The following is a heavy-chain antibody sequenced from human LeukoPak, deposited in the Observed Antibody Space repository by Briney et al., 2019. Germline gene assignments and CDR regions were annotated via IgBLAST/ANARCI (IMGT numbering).Heavy chain of an antibody. J-gene: IGHJ5*02. Sequence: SETLSLTCTVSGGSISSSSYYWGWIRQPPGKGLEWIGSIYYSGSTYYNPSLKSRVTISVDTSKNQFSLKLSSVTAADTAVYYCARGGKTSSGYYPHDWFDPWGQGTLVTVSS. D-gene: IGHD3-22*01. CDR2: IYYSGST. V-gene: IGHV4-39*07. CDR3: ARGGKTSSGYYPHDWFDP. CDR1: GGSISSSSYY.